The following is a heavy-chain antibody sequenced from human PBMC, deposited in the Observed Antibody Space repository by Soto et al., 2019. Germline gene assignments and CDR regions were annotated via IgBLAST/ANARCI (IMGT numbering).Heavy chain of an antibody. Sequence: QITLKESGPTLVRPTQTLTLTCAFSGFSLSTSGVGVGWIRQPPGKALEWLAVIYWDDSKHYSPSLMRRLTITKDTSKNQVVLTMTNMDPMDPGTYYCAHKGPEDWPLDYWGQGTLVTVSS. CDR1: GFSLSTSGVG. CDR3: AHKGPEDWPLDY. CDR2: IYWDDSK. J-gene: IGHJ4*02. V-gene: IGHV2-5*02. D-gene: IGHD3-9*01.